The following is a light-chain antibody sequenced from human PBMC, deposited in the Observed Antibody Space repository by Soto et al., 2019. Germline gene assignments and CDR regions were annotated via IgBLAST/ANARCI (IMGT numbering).Light chain of an antibody. V-gene: IGKV3-15*01. CDR2: GAS. J-gene: IGKJ4*01. Sequence: EIVLTQSPGTLSLSPGERATLSCRASQSVSSSYLAWYQQKPGQVPRLLIYGASTRATGVPARFSGSGSGTVFTLLISSLQSEDIAVYYCQQYNEWPLTFGGGTKVDIK. CDR1: QSVSSSY. CDR3: QQYNEWPLT.